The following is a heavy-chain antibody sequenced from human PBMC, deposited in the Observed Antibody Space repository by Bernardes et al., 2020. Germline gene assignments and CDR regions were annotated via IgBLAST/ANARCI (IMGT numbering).Heavy chain of an antibody. CDR2: FSGRGGGT. D-gene: IGHD2-15*01. CDR3: AKAGCSGGSCYSDY. CDR1: GFTFSSYA. Sequence: GGSLRLSCAASGFTFSSYAMSWVRQAPGKGLECVSVFSGRGGGTYYADSVRGRFTISRDNSKNTLFLQMNSLRAEDTAVYYCAKAGCSGGSCYSDYWGQGTLVTVSS. V-gene: IGHV3-23*01. J-gene: IGHJ4*02.